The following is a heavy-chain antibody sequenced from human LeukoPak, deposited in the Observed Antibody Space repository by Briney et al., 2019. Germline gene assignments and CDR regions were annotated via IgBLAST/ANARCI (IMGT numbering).Heavy chain of an antibody. CDR2: IKQDGSEK. D-gene: IGHD2-2*01. J-gene: IGHJ6*03. CDR1: GFTFSSYW. V-gene: IGHV3-7*01. CDR3: ARKNRDIVVVPAAIDVGSLYYYYMDV. Sequence: GGSVRLSCAASGFTFSSYWMSWVRQAPGKGLEWVANIKQDGSEKYYVDSVKGRFTISRDNAKNSLYLQMNSLRAEDTAVYYCARKNRDIVVVPAAIDVGSLYYYYMDVWGKGTTVTVSS.